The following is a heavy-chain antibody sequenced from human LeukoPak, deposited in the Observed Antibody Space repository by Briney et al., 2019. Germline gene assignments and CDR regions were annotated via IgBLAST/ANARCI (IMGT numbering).Heavy chain of an antibody. CDR3: AKKVVVGATSPYSDSQD. CDR1: GFTFSSYA. V-gene: IGHV3-23*01. J-gene: IGHJ1*01. Sequence: GGSLRLSCEDSGFTFSSYAMSWVRQAPGKGLEWVSAISGSGVTTHYAGSVKGRFSISRDNSKNTLYLQMNSLRAEDTALYYCAKKVVVGATSPYSDSQDWGQGTLVTVSS. D-gene: IGHD1-26*01. CDR2: ISGSGVTT.